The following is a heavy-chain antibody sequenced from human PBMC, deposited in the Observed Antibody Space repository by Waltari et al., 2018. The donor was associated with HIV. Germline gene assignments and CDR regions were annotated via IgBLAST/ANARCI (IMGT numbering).Heavy chain of an antibody. CDR1: GFIFGAYA. CDR2: ISFDGNNA. V-gene: IGHV3-30-3*01. D-gene: IGHD3-3*01. CDR3: AGTIFGVMITSDFFYGMDV. Sequence: QEQLVESGGGVAQPGRSLRISCSASGFIFGAYAMLWVRQAPGKGPGLVGLISFDGNNAYCADSVKGRFTISRDNSNNTKSLQRNSVRSADTALYYCAGTIFGVMITSDFFYGMDVWGQGTTVTVS. J-gene: IGHJ6*02.